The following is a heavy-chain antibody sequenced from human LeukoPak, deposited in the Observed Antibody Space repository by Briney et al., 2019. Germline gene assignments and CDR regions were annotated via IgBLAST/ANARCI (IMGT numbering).Heavy chain of an antibody. CDR3: ERDDGSHGHGWAPAAYYYYYMDV. D-gene: IGHD6-25*01. V-gene: IGHV4-4*02. CDR1: GDSISINYW. J-gene: IGHJ6*03. CDR2: IHHSGST. Sequence: PSETLSLTYAVSGDSISINYWWTWVRQPPGKGLEWIGEIHHSGSTNYSPSLKIPVTISVDTSNNQFSLKLSSVTAADTDVYYCERDDGSHGHGWAPAAYYYYYMDVWGKGTTVTVSS.